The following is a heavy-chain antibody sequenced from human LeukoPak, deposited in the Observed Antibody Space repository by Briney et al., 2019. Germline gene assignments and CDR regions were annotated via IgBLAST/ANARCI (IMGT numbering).Heavy chain of an antibody. CDR3: ARDRPYGGKGDFDY. Sequence: GESLRLPCAASGFSVSNNYMNWVRQAPGKGLEWVSAIYNDGSTYYADSVKGRFTISRDNSKNTLYLQMNTLRGEDTAVYYCARDRPYGGKGDFDYWGQGTLVTVSS. CDR2: IYNDGST. J-gene: IGHJ4*02. D-gene: IGHD4-23*01. CDR1: GFSVSNNY. V-gene: IGHV3-66*01.